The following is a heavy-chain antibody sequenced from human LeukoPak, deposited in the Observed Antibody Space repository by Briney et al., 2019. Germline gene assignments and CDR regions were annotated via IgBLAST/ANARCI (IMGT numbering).Heavy chain of an antibody. D-gene: IGHD1-1*01. Sequence: ASVKVSCKASGYTFTSYEINWGRQATGQGLEWMGWMNPNSGNTGYAQKFQGRVTMTRNTSISTAYMELSSLRSEDTAVYYCARDYWNYDYHYGMDVWGQGTTVTVSS. V-gene: IGHV1-8*01. CDR1: GYTFTSYE. CDR3: ARDYWNYDYHYGMDV. J-gene: IGHJ6*02. CDR2: MNPNSGNT.